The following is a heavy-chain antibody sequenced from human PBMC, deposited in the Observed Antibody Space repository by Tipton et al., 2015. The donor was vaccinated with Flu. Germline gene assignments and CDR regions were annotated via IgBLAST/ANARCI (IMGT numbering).Heavy chain of an antibody. V-gene: IGHV4-59*01. Sequence: LRLSCTVSGGSISGYYWTWIRQSPGKGLEWIGNIQYSGHTNYNPSLKSRVTIAVDTSKNQFSLQLSSVAAADTAVYYCARHVDRSWMLEFWGQGTLVTVSS. CDR3: ARHVDRSWMLEF. D-gene: IGHD3-10*01. J-gene: IGHJ4*02. CDR1: GGSISGYY. CDR2: IQYSGHT.